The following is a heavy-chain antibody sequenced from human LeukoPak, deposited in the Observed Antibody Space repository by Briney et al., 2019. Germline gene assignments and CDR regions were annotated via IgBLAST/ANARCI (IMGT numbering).Heavy chain of an antibody. CDR3: VRRTALEQYFDY. J-gene: IGHJ4*02. Sequence: GGSLRLSCAASGFTFSSFAMSWVRPAPGKGLEWVSAITGGGGNTYYADSVKGRFTISRDNSKNTLYLQMNSMRADDTAVYYCVRRTALEQYFDYWGQGNLVTVSS. V-gene: IGHV3-23*01. CDR2: ITGGGGNT. D-gene: IGHD1/OR15-1a*01. CDR1: GFTFSSFA.